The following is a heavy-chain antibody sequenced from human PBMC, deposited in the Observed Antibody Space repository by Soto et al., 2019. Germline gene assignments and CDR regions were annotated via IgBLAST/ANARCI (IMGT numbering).Heavy chain of an antibody. J-gene: IGHJ6*02. Sequence: QVQLVQSGAEVKKPGASVKVSCKASGYTFTSYAMHWVRQAPGQRLEWMGWINAGNGNTKYSQKFQSRVTITRDTSASTAYMELSSLRSEDTAVYYCARSIAVAGTRDYYYYGMDVWGQGTTVTVSS. CDR2: INAGNGNT. V-gene: IGHV1-3*01. D-gene: IGHD6-19*01. CDR3: ARSIAVAGTRDYYYYGMDV. CDR1: GYTFTSYA.